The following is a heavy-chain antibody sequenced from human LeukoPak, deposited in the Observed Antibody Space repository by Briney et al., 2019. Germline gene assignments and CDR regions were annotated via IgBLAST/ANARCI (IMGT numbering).Heavy chain of an antibody. V-gene: IGHV4-59*01. Sequence: SETLSLTCTVSGGSISSYYWSWIRQPPGKGLEWIGYIYYSGSTNYNPSPKSRVTISVDTSKNQFSLKLSSVTAADTAVYYCARDFRPVGYFDYWGQGTLVTVSS. J-gene: IGHJ4*02. CDR2: IYYSGST. CDR3: ARDFRPVGYFDY. CDR1: GGSISSYY.